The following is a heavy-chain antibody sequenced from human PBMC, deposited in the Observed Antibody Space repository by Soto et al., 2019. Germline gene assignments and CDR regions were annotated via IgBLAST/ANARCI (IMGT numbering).Heavy chain of an antibody. CDR3: ASDLGSCSSTSCRTFDY. CDR1: GGSISTITW. V-gene: IGHV4-4*02. CDR2: IYHSGRT. Sequence: QVQLRESGPGLVKTSGTLSLTCAVSGGSISTITWWSWVRQPQGKGLQWIGEIYHSGRTNYNQFPRSRVNISLGNSKDQFSLELSSVTAADTAVYYCASDLGSCSSTSCRTFDYWGQGTLVTVSS. J-gene: IGHJ4*02. D-gene: IGHD2-2*03.